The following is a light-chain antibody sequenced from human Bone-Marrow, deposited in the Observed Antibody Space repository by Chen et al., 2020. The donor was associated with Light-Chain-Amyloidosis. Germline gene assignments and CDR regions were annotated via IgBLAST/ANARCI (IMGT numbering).Light chain of an antibody. CDR3: SSYTSSSTLNVV. J-gene: IGLJ2*01. CDR2: EVS. CDR1: GRDVGGYNY. V-gene: IGLV2-14*01. Sequence: HYARTRPPPVSGSPGKSTTNPSTGTGRDVGGYNYVSWYQQHPGKAPKLMIYEVSNRPSGVSNRFSGSKSGNTASLTISGLQAEDEADYYCSSYTSSSTLNVVFGGGTKLTVL.